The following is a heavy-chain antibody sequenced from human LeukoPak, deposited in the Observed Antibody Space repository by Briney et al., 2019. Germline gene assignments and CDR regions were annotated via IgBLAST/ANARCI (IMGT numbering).Heavy chain of an antibody. CDR2: INHSGST. Sequence: SETLSLTCTVSGGSISSSSYYWSWIRQPPGKGLEWIGEINHSGSTNYNPSLKSRVTISVDTSKNQFSLKLSSVTAADTAVYYCARGPDWTERGYWYFDLWGRGTLVTVSS. CDR3: ARGPDWTERGYWYFDL. D-gene: IGHD1-1*01. J-gene: IGHJ2*01. V-gene: IGHV4-39*07. CDR1: GGSISSSSYY.